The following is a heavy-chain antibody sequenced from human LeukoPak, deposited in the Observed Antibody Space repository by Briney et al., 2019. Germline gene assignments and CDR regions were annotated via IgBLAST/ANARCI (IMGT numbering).Heavy chain of an antibody. D-gene: IGHD6-6*01. CDR1: GYTFXSYG. Sequence: KVSCKASGYTFXSYGVSWVRQXPGQGLEXMGXXSVYSDNTNYAQNLQGRVTMTTDTYASTAYMELRSLRSDDTAVYYCARAGSIAAGYNYYYYGMDVWGQGTTVTVSS. V-gene: IGHV1-18*01. CDR2: XSVYSDNT. CDR3: ARAGSIAAGYNYYYYGMDV. J-gene: IGHJ6*02.